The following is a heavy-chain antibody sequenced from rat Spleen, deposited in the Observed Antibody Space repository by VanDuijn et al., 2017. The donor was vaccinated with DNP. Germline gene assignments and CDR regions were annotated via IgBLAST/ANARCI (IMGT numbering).Heavy chain of an antibody. D-gene: IGHD4-3*01. CDR2: IWKNGAT. CDR3: ARDLIIRDTTSAMDA. V-gene: IGHV2-41*01. J-gene: IGHJ4*01. Sequence: QPPGKGLEWMGVIWKNGATRYNSALKSRLSFSKATSKSQVFLKLNSLQIEDTATYYCARDLIIRDTTSAMDAWGQGTSVTVSS.